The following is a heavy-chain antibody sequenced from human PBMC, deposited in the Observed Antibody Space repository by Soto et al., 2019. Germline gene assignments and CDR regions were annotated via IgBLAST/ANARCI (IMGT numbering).Heavy chain of an antibody. CDR1: GGSVSSGSFH. CDR3: ARIGGWYDIDF. J-gene: IGHJ4*02. Sequence: SETLSLTCSVSGGSVSSGSFHWSWIRQPPGKGLQFIGSIFYNGTANYSPSLKNRVSISIDTSQSQFFLQLVSVAAADTAVYYCARIGGWYDIDFWGQGSLVTVSS. V-gene: IGHV4-61*01. CDR2: IFYNGTA. D-gene: IGHD6-19*01.